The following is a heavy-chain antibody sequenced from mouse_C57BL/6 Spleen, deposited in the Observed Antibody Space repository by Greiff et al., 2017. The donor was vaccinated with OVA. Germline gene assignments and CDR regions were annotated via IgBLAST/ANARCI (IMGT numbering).Heavy chain of an antibody. CDR1: GYTFTDYY. J-gene: IGHJ3*01. D-gene: IGHD1-1*01. Sequence: EVQLQQSGPELVKPGASVKISCKASGYTFTDYYMNWVKQSHGKSLEWIGDINPNNGGTSYNQKFKGKATLTVDKSSSTAYMELRSLTSEDSAVYYCAPYYYCSSYSWFAYWGQGTLVTVSA. V-gene: IGHV1-26*01. CDR3: APYYYCSSYSWFAY. CDR2: INPNNGGT.